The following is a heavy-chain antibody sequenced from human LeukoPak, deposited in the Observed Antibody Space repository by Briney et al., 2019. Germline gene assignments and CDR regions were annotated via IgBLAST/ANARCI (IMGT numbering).Heavy chain of an antibody. J-gene: IGHJ4*02. CDR3: ARNGDYYEKSGYYYLFDF. CDR2: INAGNGNT. Sequence: ASVKVSCKASGYTFTSYAMHWVRQAPGQRLEWMGWINAGNGNTKYSQKFRGRVTITRDTSASTAYMELSSLRSEDTAVYYCARNGDYYEKSGYYYLFDFWGQGTLVTVSS. V-gene: IGHV1-3*01. D-gene: IGHD3-22*01. CDR1: GYTFTSYA.